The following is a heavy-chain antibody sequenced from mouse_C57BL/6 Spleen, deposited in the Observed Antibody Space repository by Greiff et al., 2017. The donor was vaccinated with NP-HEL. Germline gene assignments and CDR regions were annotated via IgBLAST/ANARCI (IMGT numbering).Heavy chain of an antibody. J-gene: IGHJ3*01. D-gene: IGHD1-1*01. CDR2: IDPSDSDT. Sequence: QIQLQQPGAELVRPGSSVKLSCKASGYTFTSYWMHWVKQRPIQGLEWIGNIDPSDSDTHYNQKFKGKATLTVDQSSSTAYMQLSSLTSEDSAVYCCRRFRYYNGFAYWGQGTLVTVSA. CDR3: RRFRYYNGFAY. V-gene: IGHV1-52*01. CDR1: GYTFTSYW.